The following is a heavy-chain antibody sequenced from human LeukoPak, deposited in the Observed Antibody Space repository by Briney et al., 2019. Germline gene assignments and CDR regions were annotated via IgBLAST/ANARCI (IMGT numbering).Heavy chain of an antibody. J-gene: IGHJ4*02. CDR1: GYNLVDFY. Sequence: ASVKVSCKAAGYNLVDFYIHWVRQAPGQGLEWMGWINPRSGGTLVAQRFQGTLNMTRDTSTNTVYLDLTSLKSDDTAVFYCARVWGYGVNYFDPWGQGTLVAVTS. CDR3: ARVWGYGVNYFDP. CDR2: INPRSGGT. V-gene: IGHV1-2*02. D-gene: IGHD5-12*01.